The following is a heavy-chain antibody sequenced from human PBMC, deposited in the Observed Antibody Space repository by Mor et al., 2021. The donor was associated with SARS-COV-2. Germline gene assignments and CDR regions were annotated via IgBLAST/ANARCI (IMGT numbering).Heavy chain of an antibody. D-gene: IGHD3-3*01. J-gene: IGHJ6*03. V-gene: IGHV4-31*02. Sequence: LKSRVTISVDTSKNQFSLKLSSVTAADTAVYYCARDRHYDSDMDVWGKGTTVTVSS. CDR3: ARDRHYDSDMDV.